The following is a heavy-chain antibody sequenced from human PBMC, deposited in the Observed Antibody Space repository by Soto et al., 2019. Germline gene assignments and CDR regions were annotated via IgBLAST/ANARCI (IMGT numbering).Heavy chain of an antibody. D-gene: IGHD3-16*01. CDR1: GFTFSSSW. V-gene: IGHV3-74*01. CDR2: TNSDGSTT. J-gene: IGHJ6*02. CDR3: ARGGRGMDV. Sequence: EVQLVESGGGLVQPGGSLRLSCAASGFTFSSSWMHWARQAPGKGLVWVSRTNSDGSTTNYADSVKGRFTISRDNTKNTLYLQMSSLRAEDTAVYYCARGGRGMDVWGQGTTVTVSS.